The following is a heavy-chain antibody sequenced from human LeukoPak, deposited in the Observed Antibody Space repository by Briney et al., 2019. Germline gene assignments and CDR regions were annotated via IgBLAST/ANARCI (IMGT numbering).Heavy chain of an antibody. CDR3: ARGPYSYDSSGAFDI. J-gene: IGHJ3*02. D-gene: IGHD3-22*01. CDR2: IYYSGST. Sequence: PSETLSLTCTVSAASISSSSYYWSWIRQPPGKGLEWIGYIYYSGSTNYNPSLKSRVTISVDTSKNQFSMKLSSVTAADTAVYFCARGPYSYDSSGAFDIWGQGTMVTVSS. CDR1: AASISSSSYY. V-gene: IGHV4-61*05.